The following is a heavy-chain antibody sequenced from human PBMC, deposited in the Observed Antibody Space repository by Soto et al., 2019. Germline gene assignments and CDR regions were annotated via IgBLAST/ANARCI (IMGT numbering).Heavy chain of an antibody. D-gene: IGHD3-9*01. V-gene: IGHV4-34*01. J-gene: IGHJ6*02. CDR3: ERGNDILTGSYGMEV. CDR1: GGSFSGYY. CDR2: INHSGST. Sequence: SETLSLTCAVYGGSFSGYYWSWIRQPPGKGLEWIGEINHSGSTNYNPSLKSRVTISVDTSKNQFSLKLSSVTAADTAVYYCERGNDILTGSYGMEVWGQGTTVT.